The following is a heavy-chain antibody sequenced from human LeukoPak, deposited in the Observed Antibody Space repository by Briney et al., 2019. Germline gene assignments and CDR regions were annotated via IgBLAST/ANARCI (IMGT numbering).Heavy chain of an antibody. D-gene: IGHD6-19*01. CDR1: GFTFSSYW. J-gene: IGHJ4*02. CDR2: INSDGSST. V-gene: IGHV3-74*01. Sequence: GGSLRLSCAASGFTFSSYWMHWVRQAPGKGLVWVSRINSDGSSTSYADSVKGRFTISRDNAKNTLYLQMNSLRAEDAAVYYCARRDSSGWGIDYWGQGTLVTVSS. CDR3: ARRDSSGWGIDY.